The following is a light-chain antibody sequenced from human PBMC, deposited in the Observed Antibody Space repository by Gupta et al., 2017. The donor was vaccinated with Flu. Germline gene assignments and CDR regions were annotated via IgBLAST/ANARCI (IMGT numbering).Light chain of an antibody. CDR2: GAS. CDR3: QQYGNSPPNT. CDR1: QGVANNY. J-gene: IGKJ5*01. V-gene: IGKV3-20*01. Sequence: EIVLTQSPDTLSLFPGETASLSCRASQGVANNYIAWYQQRPGQAPRLLIHGASSRAIGIPDRFSGSGSGTDFSLTISRLGPEDFAVYYCQQYGNSPPNTFGQGTRLEI.